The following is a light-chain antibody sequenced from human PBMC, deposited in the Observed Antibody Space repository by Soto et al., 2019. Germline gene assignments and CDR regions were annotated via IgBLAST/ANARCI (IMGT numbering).Light chain of an antibody. Sequence: AIQMTQPPPSLSASVGDRAIITCRASQDIRVAVGWLQQRPGHAPNLLIYAASTSHTGVPSTFTGSGSGTDFTLTITDLQPEDVATYFCLQDYGFPCTFSQGTKL. V-gene: IGKV1-6*01. CDR1: QDIRVA. J-gene: IGKJ2*02. CDR3: LQDYGFPCT. CDR2: AAS.